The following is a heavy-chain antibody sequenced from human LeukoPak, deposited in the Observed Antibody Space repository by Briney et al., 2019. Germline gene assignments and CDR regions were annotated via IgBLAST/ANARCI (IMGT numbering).Heavy chain of an antibody. CDR2: IMQDGFEK. D-gene: IGHD5-24*01. CDR3: ARGTGMATIQGYYYYLDV. V-gene: IGHV3-7*01. CDR1: GFTFSSYW. J-gene: IGHJ6*03. Sequence: PGGSLRLSCAASGFTFSSYWVSWVRQALGRGLECVANIMQDGFEKYYVDSVKGLFTISRDNAKNSLYLQMNSLRAEDTAVYYCARGTGMATIQGYYYYLDVWGKGTTVTVSS.